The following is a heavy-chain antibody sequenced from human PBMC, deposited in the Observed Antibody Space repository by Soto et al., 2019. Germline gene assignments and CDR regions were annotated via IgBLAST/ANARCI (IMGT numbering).Heavy chain of an antibody. J-gene: IGHJ5*02. Sequence: QLLLQESGPGLVKASETLSLTCTVSGGSISSGSYHWGWIRQAPGKGLEWIGNTHYSGSAYYNPSLQSRVTNSVDTSNSQVPLRMKFVAPAGKANYFCAGTAHWPGPWGPGTLVTVSS. V-gene: IGHV4-39*01. CDR3: AGTAHWPGP. CDR2: THYSGSA. CDR1: GGSISSGSYH. D-gene: IGHD1-1*01.